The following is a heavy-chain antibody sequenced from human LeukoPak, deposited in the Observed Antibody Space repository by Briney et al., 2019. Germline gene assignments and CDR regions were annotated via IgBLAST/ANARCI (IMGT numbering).Heavy chain of an antibody. V-gene: IGHV3-7*01. D-gene: IGHD5-24*01. Sequence: GGSLRLSCAASGFTFSSYWMSWVRQAPGKGLEWVANIKQDGSEKYYVDSVKGRFTISRDNAKNSLYLQVNSLRAEDTAVYYCARDLRDGYNSALPYYFDYWGQGTLVTVSS. CDR3: ARDLRDGYNSALPYYFDY. J-gene: IGHJ4*02. CDR1: GFTFSSYW. CDR2: IKQDGSEK.